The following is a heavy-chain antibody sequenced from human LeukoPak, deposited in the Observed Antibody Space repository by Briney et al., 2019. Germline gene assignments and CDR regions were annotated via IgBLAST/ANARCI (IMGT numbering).Heavy chain of an antibody. D-gene: IGHD3-22*01. CDR3: AGRGVGKGDSSGLYAFDI. CDR1: GLTFSSYA. J-gene: IGHJ3*02. CDR2: ISYDGSNK. Sequence: GRSLRLSCAASGLTFSSYAMHWVRQAPGKGLEWVAVISYDGSNKYYADSVKGRFTISRDNSKNTLYLQMNSLRAEDTAVYYCAGRGVGKGDSSGLYAFDIWGQGTMVTVSS. V-gene: IGHV3-30-3*01.